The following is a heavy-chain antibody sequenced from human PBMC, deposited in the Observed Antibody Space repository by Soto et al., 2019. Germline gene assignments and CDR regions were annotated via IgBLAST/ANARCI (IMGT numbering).Heavy chain of an antibody. CDR3: ASLSGGYDY. Sequence: PGGSPRLSCAASGFTFCSYSMNWVRQAPGKGLEWVSYISSSSSTIYYADSVKGRFTISRDNAKNSLYLQMNSLRAEDTAVYYCASLSGGYDYWGQGTLVTVSS. J-gene: IGHJ4*02. CDR1: GFTFCSYS. CDR2: ISSSSSTI. V-gene: IGHV3-48*01. D-gene: IGHD5-18*01.